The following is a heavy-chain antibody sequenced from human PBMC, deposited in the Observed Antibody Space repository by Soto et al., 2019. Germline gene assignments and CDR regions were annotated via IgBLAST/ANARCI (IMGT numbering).Heavy chain of an antibody. CDR2: IWYDGSNK. D-gene: IGHD5-12*01. CDR3: ARSRGYFDL. V-gene: IGHV3-33*01. CDR1: GFTFSSYG. J-gene: IGHJ2*01. Sequence: QVQLVESGGGVVQPGRSLRLSCAASGFTFSSYGMHWVRQAPGKGLEWVAVIWYDGSNKYYADSVKGRFTISRDNSKNTLYLQMNSLRAEDTAVYYCARSRGYFDLWGRGTLVTVSS.